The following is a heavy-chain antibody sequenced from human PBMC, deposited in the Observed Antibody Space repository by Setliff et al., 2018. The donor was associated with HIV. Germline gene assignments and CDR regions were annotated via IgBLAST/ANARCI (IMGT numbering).Heavy chain of an antibody. D-gene: IGHD3-3*01. Sequence: LRLSCAASGFTFSNYYMNWVRQAPGKGLEWVSSISSSSSYIYYADSVKGRFTISRDNAKNSLYLQMNSLRAEVTAVYYCASYYDFWSGYSAVYFDYWGQGTLVTVSS. CDR2: ISSSSSYI. V-gene: IGHV3-21*01. J-gene: IGHJ4*02. CDR1: GFTFSNYY. CDR3: ASYYDFWSGYSAVYFDY.